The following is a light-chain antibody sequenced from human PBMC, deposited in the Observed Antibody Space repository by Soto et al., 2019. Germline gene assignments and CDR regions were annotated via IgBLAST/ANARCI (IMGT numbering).Light chain of an antibody. Sequence: EIVLTQSPGTLSLSPGERATLSCRASQSVSISYLAWYQQRPGQAPRLLIYGASSRATGIPDRFSGSRSGTDFTLTINRLEPEDFAVYYCQQYDSSPPFALTFGGGTKVDIK. J-gene: IGKJ4*01. CDR1: QSVSISY. V-gene: IGKV3-20*01. CDR3: QQYDSSPPFALT. CDR2: GAS.